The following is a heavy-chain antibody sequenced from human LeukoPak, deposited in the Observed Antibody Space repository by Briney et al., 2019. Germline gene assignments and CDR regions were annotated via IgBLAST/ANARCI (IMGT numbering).Heavy chain of an antibody. CDR3: ARDLGTSGWYTFDY. Sequence: SQTLSLTCAISGGSVASNNGAWNWIRQSPSRGLEWLGRTYYRSKWYNDYAMPMKGRISINPDTSKNQFSLQVNSVTPEDTAIYYCARDLGTSGWYTFDYWGQGTLLTVSS. V-gene: IGHV6-1*01. CDR2: TYYRSKWYN. J-gene: IGHJ4*02. D-gene: IGHD6-19*01. CDR1: GGSVASNNGA.